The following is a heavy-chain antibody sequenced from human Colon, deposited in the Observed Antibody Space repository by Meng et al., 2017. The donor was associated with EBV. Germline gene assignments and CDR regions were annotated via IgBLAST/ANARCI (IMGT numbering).Heavy chain of an antibody. J-gene: IGHJ4*02. CDR2: IYYSGST. CDR1: GGSISSGGYY. CDR3: ATQESRDGHNPY. V-gene: IGHV4-31*09. Sequence: QVQLQESGPGLVKPSXXXXXTCTVSGGSISSGGYYGSWIRQHPGKGLEWIGSIYYSGSTYYNPSLKSRVTISMGKSNNQLSLKLNSVTAADTAVYYCATQESRDGHNPYWGQGTLVTVSS. D-gene: IGHD5-24*01.